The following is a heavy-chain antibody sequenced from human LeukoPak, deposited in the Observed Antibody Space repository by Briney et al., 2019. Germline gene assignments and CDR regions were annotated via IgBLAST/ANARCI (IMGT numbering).Heavy chain of an antibody. CDR3: ASSGDYFDY. D-gene: IGHD3-10*01. CDR2: IYHSGST. CDR1: ADSISSGYY. Sequence: PSETLSLTCTVSADSISSGYYWGRIRQPPGKGLEWIGSIYHSGSTYYNPSLKSRVTISVDTSKNQFSLKVSSVTAADTAVYYCASSGDYFDYWGQGPLVTVSS. V-gene: IGHV4-38-2*02. J-gene: IGHJ4*02.